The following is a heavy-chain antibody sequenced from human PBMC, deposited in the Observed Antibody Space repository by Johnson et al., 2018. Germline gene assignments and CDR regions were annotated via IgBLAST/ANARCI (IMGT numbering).Heavy chain of an antibody. CDR3: AKVLFLDDGSGHPLDAFDM. V-gene: IGHV3-23*04. J-gene: IGHJ3*02. D-gene: IGHD3-22*01. CDR1: GFTFSTYA. CDR2: ISGSGGRT. Sequence: VQLVESGGGLVQPGGSLRLSCAASGFTFSTYAMSWVRQAPGKGLEWVSTISGSGGRTYYADSVKGRFTISRDNSKNTVYLQMNSLRAEDTAVHYCAKVLFLDDGSGHPLDAFDMWGQGTMVTVSS.